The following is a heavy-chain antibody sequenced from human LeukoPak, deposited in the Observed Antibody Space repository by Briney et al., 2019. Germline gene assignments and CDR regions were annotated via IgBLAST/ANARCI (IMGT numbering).Heavy chain of an antibody. Sequence: GGSLRLSCAASGFTFSSYSMNWVRQAPGKGLEWVSSISSSSSYIYYADSVKGRFTISRDNAKNSLYLQMNSLRAEDTAVYYCAREAYGDYGDYDYWGQGTLVTVSS. D-gene: IGHD4-17*01. CDR2: ISSSSSYI. CDR1: GFTFSSYS. CDR3: AREAYGDYGDYDY. J-gene: IGHJ4*02. V-gene: IGHV3-21*01.